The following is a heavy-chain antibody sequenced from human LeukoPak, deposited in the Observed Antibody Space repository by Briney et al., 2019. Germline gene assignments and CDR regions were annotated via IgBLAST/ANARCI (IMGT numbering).Heavy chain of an antibody. CDR3: AGRGIGAQEYYFDY. CDR1: GYTFTSYG. CDR2: INPNSGGT. D-gene: IGHD3-16*01. V-gene: IGHV1-2*06. J-gene: IGHJ4*02. Sequence: ASVKVSCKASGYTFTSYGISWVRQAPGQGLEWMGRINPNSGGTNYAQKFQGRVTMTRDTSISTAYMELSRLRSDDTAMYYCAGRGIGAQEYYFDYWGQGTLVTVSS.